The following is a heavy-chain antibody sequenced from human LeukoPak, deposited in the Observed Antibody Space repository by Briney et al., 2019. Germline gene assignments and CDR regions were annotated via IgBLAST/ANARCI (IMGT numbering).Heavy chain of an antibody. Sequence: PSETPSLTCAVYGGSFSGYYWSWIRQPPGKGLEWIGEINHSGSTNYNPSLKSRVTISVDTSKNQFSLKLSSVTAADTAVYYCARGTSIAVAGDTYWYFDLWGRGTLVTVSS. J-gene: IGHJ2*01. D-gene: IGHD6-19*01. CDR1: GGSFSGYY. CDR3: ARGTSIAVAGDTYWYFDL. CDR2: INHSGST. V-gene: IGHV4-34*01.